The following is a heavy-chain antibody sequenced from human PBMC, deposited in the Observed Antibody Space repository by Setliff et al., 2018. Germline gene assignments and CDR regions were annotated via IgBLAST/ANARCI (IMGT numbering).Heavy chain of an antibody. Sequence: ASVKVSCNASGYSLSSNSFHWVRQAPGQTLEWRGGVHAGSSNTLYSQRSQDRITSSRDTSATPVHMELSSLRSDDSAVYYCARMSTFAPHYDYWGRGTLVAVSS. CDR1: GYSLSSNS. V-gene: IGHV1-3*01. D-gene: IGHD2-21*01. J-gene: IGHJ4*02. CDR2: VHAGSSNT. CDR3: ARMSTFAPHYDY.